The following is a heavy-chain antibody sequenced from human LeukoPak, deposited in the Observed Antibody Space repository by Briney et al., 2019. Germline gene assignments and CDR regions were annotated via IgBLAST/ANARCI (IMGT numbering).Heavy chain of an antibody. CDR2: ISYDGSNK. V-gene: IGHV3-30*18. CDR1: GFTFSSYS. J-gene: IGHJ4*02. CDR3: ANRLGY. D-gene: IGHD6-19*01. Sequence: GGSLRLSCAASGFTFSSYSMNWVRQAPGKGLEWVAVISYDGSNKYYADSVKGRFTISRDNSKNTLYLQMNSLRAEDTAVYYCANRLGYWGQGTLVTVSS.